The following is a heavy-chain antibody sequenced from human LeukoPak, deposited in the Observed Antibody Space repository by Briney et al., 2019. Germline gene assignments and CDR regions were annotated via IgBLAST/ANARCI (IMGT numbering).Heavy chain of an antibody. V-gene: IGHV3-23*01. CDR2: ISGSGGST. Sequence: GGSLRLSCAASGFTFSSYAMSWVRQAPGKGLEWVSAISGSGGSTYYADSVKGRFTISRDNAKNSLYLQMNSLRAEDTAVYYCARRDTAMDTIGYWGQGTLVTVSS. CDR1: GFTFSSYA. CDR3: ARRDTAMDTIGY. J-gene: IGHJ4*02. D-gene: IGHD5-18*01.